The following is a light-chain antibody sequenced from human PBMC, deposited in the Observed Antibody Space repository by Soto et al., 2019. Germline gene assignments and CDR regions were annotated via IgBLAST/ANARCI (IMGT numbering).Light chain of an antibody. J-gene: IGLJ1*01. CDR2: EVN. V-gene: IGLV2-14*01. CDR1: SSDVGGYNY. CDR3: TSYTSSNTLV. Sequence: QSVLTQAASVSGSPGQSITISCTGTSSDVGGYNYVSWYQLHPDXXXXXXIYEVNNRPAGVSDRFSGSKSGNTASLTISGLQAEDEADYYCTSYTSSNTLVFGTGTKVTVL.